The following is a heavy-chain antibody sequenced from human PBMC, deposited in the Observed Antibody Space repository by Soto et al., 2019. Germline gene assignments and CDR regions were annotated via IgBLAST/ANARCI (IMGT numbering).Heavy chain of an antibody. CDR2: ISYDGSNK. CDR3: ARDRGGFGSYFDY. J-gene: IGHJ4*02. Sequence: LSLTCAASGFTFSSYAMHWVRQAPGKGLEWVAVISYDGSNKYYADSVKGRFTISRDNSKNTLYLQMNSLRAEDTAVYYCARDRGGFGSYFDYWGQGTLVTVSS. CDR1: GFTFSSYA. D-gene: IGHD1-26*01. V-gene: IGHV3-30-3*01.